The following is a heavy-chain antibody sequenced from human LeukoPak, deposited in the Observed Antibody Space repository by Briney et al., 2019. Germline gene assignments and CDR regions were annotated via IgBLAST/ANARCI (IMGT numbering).Heavy chain of an antibody. D-gene: IGHD2-2*01. CDR2: ISSGGST. CDR3: AKDTCSTSPYYFDY. Sequence: GGSLRLSCAAAGFTFNNYAMSWVRQAPGKGLKWVSGISSGGSTHYADSVKGRFTISRDNSKNTLYLQMNSLRAEDTAVYYCAKDTCSTSPYYFDYWGQGTLVTVSS. CDR1: GFTFNNYA. V-gene: IGHV3-23*01. J-gene: IGHJ4*02.